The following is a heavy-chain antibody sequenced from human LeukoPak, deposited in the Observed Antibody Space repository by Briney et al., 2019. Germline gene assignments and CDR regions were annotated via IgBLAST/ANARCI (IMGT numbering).Heavy chain of an antibody. V-gene: IGHV3-9*01. CDR1: GFTFDDYA. CDR2: ISWNSGNI. J-gene: IGHJ3*02. CDR3: AKTLGSITYDAYDI. Sequence: GGSLRLSCAASGFTFDDYAMHWVRQVPGMGLEWVSGISWNSGNIGYADSVKGRFTISRDSAKNCLYLQMNNLRAEDTALYYCAKTLGSITYDAYDIWGQGTMVTVSS. D-gene: IGHD7-27*01.